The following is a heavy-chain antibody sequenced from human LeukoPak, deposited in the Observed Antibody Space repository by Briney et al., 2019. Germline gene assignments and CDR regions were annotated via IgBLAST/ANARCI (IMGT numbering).Heavy chain of an antibody. D-gene: IGHD3-16*01. V-gene: IGHV3-74*01. J-gene: IGHJ3*02. CDR3: ARNGIMITFGETDDAFDI. CDR2: INSDGSST. CDR1: GFTFSSYW. Sequence: PGGSLRLSCAASGFTFSSYWMHWVRQAPGKGLVWVSRINSDGSSTSYADSVKGRFTISRDNAKNTLYLQMNSLRAEDTAVYYCARNGIMITFGETDDAFDIWGQGTMVTVSS.